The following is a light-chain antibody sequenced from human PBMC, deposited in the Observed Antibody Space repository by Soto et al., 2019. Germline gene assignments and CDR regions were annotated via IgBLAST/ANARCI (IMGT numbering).Light chain of an antibody. V-gene: IGLV1-44*01. Sequence: QSVLTLPPSASGTPGQRVTISCSGSSSNIGSNTVNWYQQLPGTAPKLLIYSNNQRPSGVPDRFSGSKSGTSASLAISGLQSEDEADYYCAAWDDSLHGRVVFVGGTKLTVL. CDR3: AAWDDSLHGRVV. CDR2: SNN. J-gene: IGLJ2*01. CDR1: SSNIGSNT.